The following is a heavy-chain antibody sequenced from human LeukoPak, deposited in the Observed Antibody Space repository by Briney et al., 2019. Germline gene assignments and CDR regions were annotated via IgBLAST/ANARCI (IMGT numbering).Heavy chain of an antibody. J-gene: IGHJ5*02. D-gene: IGHD4-17*01. CDR2: IYYSGST. CDR1: GGSISSYD. V-gene: IGHV4-59*01. CDR3: ARRGNDYGDYVSWFDP. Sequence: AETLSLTCTVSGGSISSYDWSWIRQPPGRGLEWIGYIYYSGSTNYNPSLKSRVTISVDTSKNQFSLKLSSVTAADTAVYYCARRGNDYGDYVSWFDPWGKGTLVTVSS.